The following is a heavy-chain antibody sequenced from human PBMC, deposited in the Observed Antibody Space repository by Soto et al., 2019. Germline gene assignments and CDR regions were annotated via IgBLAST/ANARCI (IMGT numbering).Heavy chain of an antibody. CDR2: IYYSGST. J-gene: IGHJ3*02. D-gene: IGHD3-22*01. CDR1: GGSISSYY. Sequence: SETLSLTCTVSGGSISSYYWSWIRQPPGKGLEWIGYIYYSGSTNYNPSLKSRVTISVDTSKNQFSLKLSSVTAADTAVYYCARGGYYDSSGNDAFDIWGQGTMVT. CDR3: ARGGYYDSSGNDAFDI. V-gene: IGHV4-59*01.